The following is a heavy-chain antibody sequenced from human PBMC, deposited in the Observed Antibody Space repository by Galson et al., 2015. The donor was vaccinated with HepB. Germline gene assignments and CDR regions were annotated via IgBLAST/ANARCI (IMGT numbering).Heavy chain of an antibody. D-gene: IGHD5-12*01. CDR3: ARAPGREESGYDTDAFDP. CDR1: GDSVSSNSAA. Sequence: CAISGDSVSSNSAAWNWIRQSPSRGLGWLGRTYYRSKWYKDYAISVKSRISINPDTSKNQLSLQLKSVTPEDTAVYFCARAPGREESGYDTDAFDPWGQGTMVTVSS. CDR2: TYYRSKWYK. V-gene: IGHV6-1*01. J-gene: IGHJ3*01.